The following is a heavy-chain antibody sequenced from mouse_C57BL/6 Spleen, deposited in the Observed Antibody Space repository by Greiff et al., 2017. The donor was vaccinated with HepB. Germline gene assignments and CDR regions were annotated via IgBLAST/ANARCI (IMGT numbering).Heavy chain of an antibody. CDR3: TRVGTTVWYFDV. D-gene: IGHD1-1*01. Sequence: EVKLMESGEGLVKPGGSLKLSCAASGFTFSSYAMSWVRQTPEKRLEWVAYISSGGDYIYYADTVKGRFTISRDNARNTLYLQMSSLKSEDTAMYYCTRVGTTVWYFDVWGTGTTVTVSS. V-gene: IGHV5-9-1*02. CDR2: ISSGGDYI. J-gene: IGHJ1*03. CDR1: GFTFSSYA.